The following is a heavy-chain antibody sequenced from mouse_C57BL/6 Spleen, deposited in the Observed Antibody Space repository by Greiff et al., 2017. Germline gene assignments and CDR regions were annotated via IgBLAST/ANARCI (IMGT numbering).Heavy chain of an antibody. Sequence: VQLQQSGPELVKPGASVKISCTASGYSFTGYYMHWVKQSPEKSLEWIGEINPSTGGTTYNQKFKAKATLTVDKSSSTAYMQLKSLTSEDSAVYYCARNPTTMSTTTVYYLGYRGQGTTLTVAS. CDR1: GYSFTGYY. D-gene: IGHD2-4*01. J-gene: IGHJ2*01. CDR3: ARNPTTMSTTTVYYLGY. V-gene: IGHV1-42*01. CDR2: INPSTGGT.